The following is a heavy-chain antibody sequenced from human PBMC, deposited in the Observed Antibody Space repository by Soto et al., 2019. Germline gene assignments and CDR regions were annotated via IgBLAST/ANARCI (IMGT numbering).Heavy chain of an antibody. CDR3: ARGHSTSGYDY. V-gene: IGHV4-34*01. D-gene: IGHD6-6*01. J-gene: IGHJ4*02. CDR1: GESLSGYY. CDR2: IHYSGHT. Sequence: KPSETLSLTCSVSGESLSGYYWSWIRQSPGKTLEWIGEIHYSGHTQLNPSLKSRINVSIDKSKKQFSLRLSYVTAADTALYFCARGHSTSGYDYWGEGTLVTVSS.